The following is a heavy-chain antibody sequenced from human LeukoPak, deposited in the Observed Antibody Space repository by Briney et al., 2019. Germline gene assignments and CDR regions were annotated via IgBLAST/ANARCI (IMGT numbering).Heavy chain of an antibody. J-gene: IGHJ5*02. Sequence: SETLSLTCTVSGGSISSYYWSWIRQPPGKGLEWIGYIYYSGSTNYNPSLKSRVTISVDTSKNQFSLKLSSVTAADTAVYYCARSSVRGYSYGYRTFNWFDPWGQGTLVTVSS. CDR2: IYYSGST. D-gene: IGHD5-18*01. V-gene: IGHV4-59*01. CDR3: ARSSVRGYSYGYRTFNWFDP. CDR1: GGSISSYY.